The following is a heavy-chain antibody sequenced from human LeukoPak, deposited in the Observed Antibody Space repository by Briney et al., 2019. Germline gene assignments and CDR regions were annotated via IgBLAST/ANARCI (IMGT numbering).Heavy chain of an antibody. CDR3: ARRAGGYSHPYDY. CDR1: GFTFSSYG. Sequence: GGSLRLSCAASGFTFSSYGMNWVRQAPGKGLEWVSLIYSGGSTDYTDSVKGRFTISRDNSKNTLYLQMNSLRAEDTAVYYCARRAGGYSHPYDYWGQGTLVTVSS. CDR2: IYSGGST. J-gene: IGHJ4*02. V-gene: IGHV3-53*01. D-gene: IGHD4-23*01.